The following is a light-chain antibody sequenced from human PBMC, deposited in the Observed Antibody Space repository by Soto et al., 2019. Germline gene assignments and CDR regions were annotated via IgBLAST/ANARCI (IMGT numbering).Light chain of an antibody. CDR3: CSYAGSYDWV. V-gene: IGLV2-11*01. CDR2: DVT. J-gene: IGLJ3*02. Sequence: QSALTQPRSVSGSPGQSVTISCNGTSSNVGGYSYVSWYQQHPGIAPQLIIYDVTKRPSGVPDRFSGSKSGNTASLTISGHQAEDEADYYCCSYAGSYDWVFGGVTKLTVL. CDR1: SSNVGGYSY.